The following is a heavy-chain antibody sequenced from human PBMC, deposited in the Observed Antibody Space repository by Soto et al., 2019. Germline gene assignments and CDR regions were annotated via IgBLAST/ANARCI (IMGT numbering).Heavy chain of an antibody. D-gene: IGHD3-22*01. J-gene: IGHJ4*02. Sequence: QLQLQESGSGLVKPSQTLSLTCAVSGGSISSGGYSWSWIRQPPGKGLEWIGYIYHSGSTYYNPSLKSRVTISVDRSKNQFSLKLSSVTAADTAVYYCARARPGNYDSSGDEDYFDYWGQGTLVTVSS. CDR2: IYHSGST. V-gene: IGHV4-30-2*01. CDR3: ARARPGNYDSSGDEDYFDY. CDR1: GGSISSGGYS.